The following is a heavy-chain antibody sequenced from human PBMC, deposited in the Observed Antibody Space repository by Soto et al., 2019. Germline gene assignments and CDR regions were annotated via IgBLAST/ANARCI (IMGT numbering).Heavy chain of an antibody. V-gene: IGHV4-34*01. CDR2: INHSGST. CDR3: ARGPYYYDSSGYRRYYYYYGMDV. CDR1: GGSFSGYY. Sequence: PSETLSLTCAVYGGSFSGYYWSWIRQPPGKGLDWIGEINHSGSTNYNPSLKSRVTISVDTSKNQFSLKLSSVTAADTAVYYCARGPYYYDSSGYRRYYYYYGMDVWGQGTTVTVSS. J-gene: IGHJ6*02. D-gene: IGHD3-22*01.